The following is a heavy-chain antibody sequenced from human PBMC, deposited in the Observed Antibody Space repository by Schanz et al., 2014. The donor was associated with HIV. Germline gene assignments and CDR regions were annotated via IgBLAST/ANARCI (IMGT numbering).Heavy chain of an antibody. CDR3: SKATSGSRGWYTGSD. CDR1: GFTFDSYG. V-gene: IGHV3-30*18. CDR2: ISYDGSNK. Sequence: QVQLVESGGGVVQPGRSLRLSCAASGFTFDSYGIHWVRQAPGKGLEWVAVISYDGSNKKYADSVKGRFTISRDNSKNTLYLQMKSLRPEDTALYYCSKATSGSRGWYTGSDWGQGTLVTVSS. J-gene: IGHJ4*02. D-gene: IGHD6-19*01.